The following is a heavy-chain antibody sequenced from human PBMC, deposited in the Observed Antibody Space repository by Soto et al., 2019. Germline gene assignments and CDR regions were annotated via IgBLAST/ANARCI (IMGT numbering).Heavy chain of an antibody. D-gene: IGHD5-18*01. V-gene: IGHV1-2*04. CDR2: INPNSGGT. CDR1: GYTFTGYY. CDR3: ARDLGGYSYGHYYYGMDV. Sequence: ASVKVSCKASGYTFTGYYMHWVRQAPGQGLEWMGWINPNSGGTNYAQKFQSWVTMTRDTSISTAYMELSRLRSDDTAVYYCARDLGGYSYGHYYYGMDVWGQGTTVTVSS. J-gene: IGHJ6*02.